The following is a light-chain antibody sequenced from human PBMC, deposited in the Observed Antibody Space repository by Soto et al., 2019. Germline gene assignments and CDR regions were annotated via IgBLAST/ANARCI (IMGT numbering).Light chain of an antibody. CDR2: DES. Sequence: EIVMTQSPATLSLSPGDSATLSCRASQSVDNDLAWYQQKAGQPPRILIYDESTRATGIPDRFSGSQSGTELNLTISRLLSEDFAVYSCQQYNNWPLTCGGGTKVDIK. J-gene: IGKJ4*01. CDR1: QSVDND. V-gene: IGKV3D-15*01. CDR3: QQYNNWPLT.